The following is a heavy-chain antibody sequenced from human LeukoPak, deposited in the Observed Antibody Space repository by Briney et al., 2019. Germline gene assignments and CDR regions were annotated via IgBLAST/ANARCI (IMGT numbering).Heavy chain of an antibody. CDR2: IWYDGSNK. D-gene: IGHD6-19*01. V-gene: IGHV3-33*08. CDR3: ARDHPAGSGYDY. Sequence: GGSLRLSCAASGFTFSSYAMSWVRQAPGKGLEWVAVIWYDGSNKYYADSVKGRFTISRDNSKNTLYLQMNSLRAEDTAVYYCARDHPAGSGYDYWGQGTLVTVSS. CDR1: GFTFSSYA. J-gene: IGHJ4*02.